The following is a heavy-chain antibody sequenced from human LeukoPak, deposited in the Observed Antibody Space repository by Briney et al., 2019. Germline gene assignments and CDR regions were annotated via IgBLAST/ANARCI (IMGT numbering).Heavy chain of an antibody. Sequence: PSETLSLTCSVSGGSIDSRIYFWGWIRQFPGKGLEWIGNIHYNESTYYNPSLQNRVTMSVDTSNNRFSLSLTSVTAADTAVYYCARDFTVTHWFDPWGQGTLVTVSS. J-gene: IGHJ5*02. CDR2: IHYNEST. CDR3: ARDFTVTHWFDP. V-gene: IGHV4-39*02. D-gene: IGHD4-11*01. CDR1: GGSIDSRIYF.